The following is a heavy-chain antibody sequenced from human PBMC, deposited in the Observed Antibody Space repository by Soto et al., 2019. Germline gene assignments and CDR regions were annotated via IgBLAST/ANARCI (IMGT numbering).Heavy chain of an antibody. CDR3: VRDYLLTGFDA. V-gene: IGHV1-3*01. CDR2: INAANGDT. Sequence: ASVKVSCKASGYTFTSYGIHWARQAPGQRLEWMGWINAANGDTKYSPKFQGRVTITRDTSASTAYMELSSLRSEDTAVYYCVRDYLLTGFDAWGQGTLVTVSS. CDR1: GYTFTSYG. D-gene: IGHD3-9*01. J-gene: IGHJ5*02.